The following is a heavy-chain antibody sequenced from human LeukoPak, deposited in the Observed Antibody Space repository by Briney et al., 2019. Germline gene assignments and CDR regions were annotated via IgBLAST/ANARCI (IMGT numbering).Heavy chain of an antibody. Sequence: PGGSLRLSCAASGFTFSSYGMHWVRQAPGKGLEWVAFIRYDGSNKYYADSVKGRFTISRDNSKNTLYLQMNSLRAEDTAVYYCAKDFSRELLPRNWFDPWGQGTLVTVSS. V-gene: IGHV3-30*02. D-gene: IGHD1-26*01. J-gene: IGHJ5*02. CDR2: IRYDGSNK. CDR3: AKDFSRELLPRNWFDP. CDR1: GFTFSSYG.